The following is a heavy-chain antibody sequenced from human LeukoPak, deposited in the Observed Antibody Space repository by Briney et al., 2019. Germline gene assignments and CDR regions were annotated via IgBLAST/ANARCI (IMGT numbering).Heavy chain of an antibody. CDR2: ITWNGEII. Sequence: GGSLRLSCEAYGFTFNDYGMSWVRQAPGQGPEWVSGITWNGEIIDYADSVKGRFTISRDNSKNTLYLQMNSLRAEDTAVYYCARVYYGSGSLHYYYYYMDVWGKGTTVTISS. CDR3: ARVYYGSGSLHYYYYYMDV. CDR1: GFTFNDYG. D-gene: IGHD3-10*01. J-gene: IGHJ6*03. V-gene: IGHV3-20*04.